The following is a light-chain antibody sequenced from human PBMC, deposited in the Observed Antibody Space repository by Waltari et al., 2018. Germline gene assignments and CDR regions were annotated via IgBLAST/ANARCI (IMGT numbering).Light chain of an antibody. V-gene: IGKV1-5*03. CDR2: KAS. CDR1: QSISNW. J-gene: IGKJ4*01. Sequence: DIQMTQSPSTLSASVGDRVTITCRASQSISNWLACYQQKPGKAPKLLFYKASTLESGVPSRFSGSGSGTEFTLTISSLQPDDFATYYCQQYNSYSLLTFGGGTKVEIK. CDR3: QQYNSYSLLT.